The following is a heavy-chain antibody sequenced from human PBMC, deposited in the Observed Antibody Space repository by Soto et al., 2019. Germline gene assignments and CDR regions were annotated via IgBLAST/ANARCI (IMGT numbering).Heavy chain of an antibody. V-gene: IGHV4-31*03. D-gene: IGHD3-16*01. CDR3: ATDSGGPPLNRFDS. Sequence: PSETLSLTCTVSGGSLRGFGHFWTWIRQRPGRGLEWIGYSTYTGVTYYSPSLQSRISISVDTSKNQFSLTLNSVTAADTAVYYSATDSGGPPLNRFDSWGQGTLVTVSS. CDR1: GGSLRGFGHF. CDR2: STYTGVT. J-gene: IGHJ5*01.